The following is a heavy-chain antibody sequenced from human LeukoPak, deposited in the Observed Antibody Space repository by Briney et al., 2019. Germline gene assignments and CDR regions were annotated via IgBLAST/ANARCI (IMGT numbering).Heavy chain of an antibody. J-gene: IGHJ4*02. Sequence: TGGSLRLSCAASGFTFTDYSMTWVRQAPGKGLEWVSSISSRNSYINYADSVKGRFTISRDNAKNSLFLQMNNLRAEDTAIYYCARSYDILTAYFDYWGQGTLVTVSS. V-gene: IGHV3-21*01. CDR2: ISSRNSYI. CDR1: GFTFTDYS. D-gene: IGHD3-9*01. CDR3: ARSYDILTAYFDY.